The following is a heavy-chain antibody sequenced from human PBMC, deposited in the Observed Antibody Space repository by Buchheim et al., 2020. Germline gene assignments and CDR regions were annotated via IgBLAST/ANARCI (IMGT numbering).Heavy chain of an antibody. CDR1: GFTFSSYA. CDR3: ARDRHSPYYFDY. V-gene: IGHV3-30-3*01. CDR2: ISYDGSNK. Sequence: QVQLVESGGGVVQPGRSLRLSCAAFGFTFSSYAMHWVRQAPGKGLEWVAVISYDGSNKYYADSVKGRFTISRDNSKNTLYLQMNSLRAEDTAVYYCARDRHSPYYFDYWGQGTL. J-gene: IGHJ4*02.